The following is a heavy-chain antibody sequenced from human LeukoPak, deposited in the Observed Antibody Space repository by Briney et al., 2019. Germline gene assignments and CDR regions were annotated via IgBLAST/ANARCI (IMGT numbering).Heavy chain of an antibody. CDR2: ISNDGSKK. Sequence: GGSLRLSCAASGFTFSTYAMTWVRLAPGKGLDWVAVISNDGSKKYYADSVKGRFTISRDNSKNTLSLQVSSLRTEDTAVYYCAKDRYSYAFEYSDSWGQGTLVTVSS. D-gene: IGHD5-18*01. CDR3: AKDRYSYAFEYSDS. CDR1: GFTFSTYA. V-gene: IGHV3-30*18. J-gene: IGHJ4*02.